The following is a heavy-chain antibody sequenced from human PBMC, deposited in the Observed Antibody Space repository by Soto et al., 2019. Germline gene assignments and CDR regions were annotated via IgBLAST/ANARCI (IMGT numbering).Heavy chain of an antibody. CDR3: ALSGGSWTDGGYYFDY. CDR1: GGSFSGYY. V-gene: IGHV4-34*01. D-gene: IGHD3-10*01. CDR2: INHSGST. J-gene: IGHJ4*02. Sequence: QVQLQQWGAGLLKPSETLSLTCAVYGGSFSGYYWSWIRQPPGKGLEWIGEINHSGSTNYNPSLKSRVTISVDTSKHQFSLRLGSVTAADTAVYYCALSGGSWTDGGYYFDYWGQGTLVTVSS.